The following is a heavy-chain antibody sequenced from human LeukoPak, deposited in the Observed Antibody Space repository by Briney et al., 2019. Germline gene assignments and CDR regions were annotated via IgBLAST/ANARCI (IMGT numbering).Heavy chain of an antibody. D-gene: IGHD5-12*01. CDR3: ARDNGNDRYYYYYGMDV. Sequence: SETLSLTCTVSGGSISSYHWSWLRQPPGKGLVWIGYIYYSGSTNYNPSLKSRVTISVDTSKNQSSLKLRSVTAADTAVYYCARDNGNDRYYYYYGMDVWGKGTTVTVSS. CDR2: IYYSGST. J-gene: IGHJ6*04. V-gene: IGHV4-59*01. CDR1: GGSISSYH.